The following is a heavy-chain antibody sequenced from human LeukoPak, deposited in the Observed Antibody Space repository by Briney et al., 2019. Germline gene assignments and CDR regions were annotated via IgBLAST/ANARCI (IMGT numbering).Heavy chain of an antibody. CDR2: IKQDGSEK. D-gene: IGHD1-26*01. J-gene: IGHJ3*02. CDR1: GFTFSSYW. V-gene: IGHV3-7*01. Sequence: PGGSLRLSCAASGFTFSSYWMSWVRQAPGKGLEWVADIKQDGSEKYYVDSVKGRFTISRDNAKNSLYLQMNSLRAEDTAVYYCARALGLQWELPVDAFDIWGQGTMVTVSS. CDR3: ARALGLQWELPVDAFDI.